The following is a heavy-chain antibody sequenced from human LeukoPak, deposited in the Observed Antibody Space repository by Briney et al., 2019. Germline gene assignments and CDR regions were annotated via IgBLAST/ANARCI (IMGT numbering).Heavy chain of an antibody. Sequence: GGSLRLSCAASGFTFSDHYMDWVRQAPGKGLEWVGRTRNKANSYTTEYAASVKGRFTISRDDSKNSLYLQMNSPKTEDTAVYYCAREPGTYDILTGGFDYWGQGTLVTVSS. D-gene: IGHD3-9*01. CDR3: AREPGTYDILTGGFDY. CDR1: GFTFSDHY. V-gene: IGHV3-72*01. CDR2: TRNKANSYTT. J-gene: IGHJ4*02.